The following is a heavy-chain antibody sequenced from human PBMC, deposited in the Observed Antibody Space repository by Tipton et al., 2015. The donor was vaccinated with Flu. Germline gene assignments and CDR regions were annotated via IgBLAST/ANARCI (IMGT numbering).Heavy chain of an antibody. Sequence: LRLSCAASGITVSDFHMSWIRQPPGKGLEWIGSIFYTGNTDYSPSLKSRVTISLDTSKNQFSLELTSMTAADTAVYYCARVNRSWLVPWGQGTLVTVSS. CDR3: ARVNRSWLVP. CDR1: GITVSDFH. J-gene: IGHJ5*02. CDR2: IFYTGNT. V-gene: IGHV4-59*02. D-gene: IGHD2/OR15-2a*01.